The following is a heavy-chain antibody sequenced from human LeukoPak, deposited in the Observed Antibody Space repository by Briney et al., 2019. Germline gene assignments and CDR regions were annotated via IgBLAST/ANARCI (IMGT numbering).Heavy chain of an antibody. D-gene: IGHD6-19*01. V-gene: IGHV3-43*02. Sequence: GGSLRLSCAASGFTFDDYAMHWVRQAPGKGLEWVSLISGDGSRTYYADSVKGRFTISRDNGKNSLYLQMNSLRTEDTAFYYCAKVRPTRFVESSGWLELGYWGQGTLVTASS. CDR3: AKVRPTRFVESSGWLELGY. CDR2: ISGDGSRT. J-gene: IGHJ4*02. CDR1: GFTFDDYA.